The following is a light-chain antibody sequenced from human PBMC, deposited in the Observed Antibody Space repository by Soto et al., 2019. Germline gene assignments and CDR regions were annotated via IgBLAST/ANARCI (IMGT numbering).Light chain of an antibody. V-gene: IGKV3-20*01. J-gene: IGKJ5*01. CDR1: QSVSSNN. CDR2: GAS. Sequence: PGETATLSCRASQSVSSNNLAWYHQKPGQTPRLLIYGASSRATGIPDRFSGSGSGTDFTLTISRLEPEDFAVYYCQQYDNSITFGQGTRLEI. CDR3: QQYDNSIT.